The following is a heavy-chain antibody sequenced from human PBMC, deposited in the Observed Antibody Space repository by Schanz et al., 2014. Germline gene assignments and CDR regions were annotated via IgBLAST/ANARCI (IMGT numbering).Heavy chain of an antibody. Sequence: EVQLVESGGGLVQPGGSLRLSCAASGFNFRSYPMSWVRQAPGKGLEWVSAISASGGSTYYADSVKGRFTISRDNAKSSLFLQMNSLRAEDTAVYYCVREVGAAAGLAWGLDYWGRGTLVTVSS. D-gene: IGHD6-13*01. CDR1: GFNFRSYP. CDR2: ISASGGST. J-gene: IGHJ4*02. CDR3: VREVGAAAGLAWGLDY. V-gene: IGHV3-23*04.